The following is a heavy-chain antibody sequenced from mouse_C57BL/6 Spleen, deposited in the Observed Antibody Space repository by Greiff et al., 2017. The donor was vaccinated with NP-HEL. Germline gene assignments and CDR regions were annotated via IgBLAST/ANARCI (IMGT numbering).Heavy chain of an antibody. CDR1: GYTFTDYE. D-gene: IGHD1-1*01. Sequence: QVQLQQSGAELVRPGASVTLSCKASGYTFTDYEMHWVKQTPVHGLEWIGAIDPETGGTAYNQKFKGKAIMTADKSSSTSYMELLSLTSEDSAVYYCTGSYYYRSSYDSGFAYWGQGTLVTVSS. V-gene: IGHV1-15*01. J-gene: IGHJ3*01. CDR3: TGSYYYRSSYDSGFAY. CDR2: IDPETGGT.